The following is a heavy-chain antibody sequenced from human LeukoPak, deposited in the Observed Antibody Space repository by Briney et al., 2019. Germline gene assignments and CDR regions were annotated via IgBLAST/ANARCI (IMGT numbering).Heavy chain of an antibody. CDR1: GFTFSTYE. Sequence: GGSLRLSCVGAGFTFSTYEMTWVRQAPGKGREWVSYISSSGGSIYYADSVKGRFTISRDNAKNSLYLQMNSLRAEDTAVYYCAREGGVNYYDLDYFDYWGQGTLITVSS. CDR3: AREGGVNYYDLDYFDY. D-gene: IGHD3-22*01. V-gene: IGHV3-48*03. CDR2: ISSSGGSI. J-gene: IGHJ4*02.